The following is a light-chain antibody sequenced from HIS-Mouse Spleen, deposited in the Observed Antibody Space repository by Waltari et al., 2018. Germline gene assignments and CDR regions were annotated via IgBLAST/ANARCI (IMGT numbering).Light chain of an antibody. V-gene: IGLV2-23*01. J-gene: IGLJ2*01. CDR2: EGS. CDR3: CSYAGSSTSVV. CDR1: SSDVGRYNL. Sequence: QSALTQPASVSGSPGQSITISCTGTSSDVGRYNLVSWYQQHPCKAPKLMIYEGSKRPSGVSNRFSGSKSGNTASLTISGLQAEDEADYYCCSYAGSSTSVVFGGGTKLTVL.